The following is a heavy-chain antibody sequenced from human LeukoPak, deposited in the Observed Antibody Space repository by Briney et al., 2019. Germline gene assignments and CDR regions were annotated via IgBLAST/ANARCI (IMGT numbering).Heavy chain of an antibody. CDR2: ISGSGSST. CDR1: GFTFSNHA. Sequence: GGSLRLSCAASGFTFSNHAMSWVRQAPGKGLERVSTISGSGSSTYYADSVKGRFTISRDNSKNTLYLLVNSLRAEDTAVYYCAKHPDLSVGWAKFDYWGQGTLVTVSS. V-gene: IGHV3-23*01. D-gene: IGHD6-19*01. CDR3: AKHPDLSVGWAKFDY. J-gene: IGHJ4*02.